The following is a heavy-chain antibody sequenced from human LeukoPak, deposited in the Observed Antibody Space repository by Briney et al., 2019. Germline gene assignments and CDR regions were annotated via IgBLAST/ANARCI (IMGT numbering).Heavy chain of an antibody. Sequence: PSETLSLTCTVSGGSISSYYWSWIRQPPGKGLEWIGYIYYSGSTNYNPSLKSRVTISVDTSKNQFSLKLSSVTAADTAVYYCAKDGSGSSWIPTHAFDIWGQGTMVTVSS. V-gene: IGHV4-59*12. CDR1: GGSISSYY. CDR3: AKDGSGSSWIPTHAFDI. D-gene: IGHD6-13*01. J-gene: IGHJ3*02. CDR2: IYYSGST.